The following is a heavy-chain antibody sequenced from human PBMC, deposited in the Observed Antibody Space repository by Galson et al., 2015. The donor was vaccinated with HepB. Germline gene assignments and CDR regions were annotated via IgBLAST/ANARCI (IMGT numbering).Heavy chain of an antibody. V-gene: IGHV5-51*01. CDR3: ARQGMGATNRYYYMDV. D-gene: IGHD1-26*01. CDR1: GYSLTSYW. CDR2: IYPGDSDT. Sequence: QSGAEVKKPGESLKISCKGSGYSLTSYWIGWVRQMPGKGLEWMGIIYPGDSDTRYSPSFQGQVTISADKSISTAYLQWSGLKASDTAMYYCARQGMGATNRYYYMDVWGKGTTVTVSS. J-gene: IGHJ6*03.